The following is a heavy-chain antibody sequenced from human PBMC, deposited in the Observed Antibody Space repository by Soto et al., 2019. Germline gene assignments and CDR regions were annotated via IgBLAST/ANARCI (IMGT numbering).Heavy chain of an antibody. CDR1: GGSIGSYY. J-gene: IGHJ6*02. CDR2: IYYSGST. V-gene: IGHV4-59*01. CDR3: AREGYSSSWYYYYAMDV. D-gene: IGHD6-13*01. Sequence: SETLSLTCTVSGGSIGSYYWNWIRQPPGKGLEWIGYIYYSGSTNYNPSLKSRVTISVDTSKNQFSLKLSSVTAADTAVYYCAREGYSSSWYYYYAMDVWGQGTTVTVSS.